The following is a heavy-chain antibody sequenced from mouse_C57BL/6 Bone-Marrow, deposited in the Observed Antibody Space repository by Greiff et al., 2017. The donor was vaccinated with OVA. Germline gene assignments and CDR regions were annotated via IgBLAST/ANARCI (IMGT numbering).Heavy chain of an antibody. CDR1: GFTFSNYW. V-gene: IGHV6-3*01. CDR2: IRLKSDNYAT. CDR3: TRSIVTLDY. Sequence: EVKLVESGGGLVQPGGSMKLSCVASGFTFSNYWMNWVRQSPEKGLEWVAQIRLKSDNYATHYAESVKGRFTISRDDSKSSVYLQMNNLRAEDTGIYYCTRSIVTLDYWGQGTTLTVSS. J-gene: IGHJ2*01. D-gene: IGHD2-5*01.